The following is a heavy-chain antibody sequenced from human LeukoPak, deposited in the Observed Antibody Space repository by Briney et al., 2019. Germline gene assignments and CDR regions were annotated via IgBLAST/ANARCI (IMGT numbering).Heavy chain of an antibody. V-gene: IGHV3-23*01. CDR1: GFTFSSYA. Sequence: GGSLRLSCAASGFTFSSYAMSWVRQAPGKGLEWVSAISGSGSTIYYADSVKGRFTISRDNAKNSLYLQMNSLRAEDTAVYYCAREVGATEDYWGQGTLVTVSS. CDR2: ISGSGSTI. J-gene: IGHJ4*02. D-gene: IGHD1-26*01. CDR3: AREVGATEDY.